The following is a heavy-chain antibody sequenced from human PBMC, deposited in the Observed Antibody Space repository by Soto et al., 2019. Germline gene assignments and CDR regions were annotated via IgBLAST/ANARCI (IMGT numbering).Heavy chain of an antibody. CDR3: ASRGGGFYFGMDV. V-gene: IGHV4-59*13. J-gene: IGHJ6*02. CDR2: MDYSGNT. D-gene: IGHD1-26*01. Sequence: QVQLQESGPGLVKPSETLSLSCTVSGGSISNYYLNWIRQSPGKGLEWIGYMDYSGNTKYNPYLKSRVTISVDMSKKQFSLKLSSVTAADTAVYYCASRGGGFYFGMDVWGQGTTVTVSS. CDR1: GGSISNYY.